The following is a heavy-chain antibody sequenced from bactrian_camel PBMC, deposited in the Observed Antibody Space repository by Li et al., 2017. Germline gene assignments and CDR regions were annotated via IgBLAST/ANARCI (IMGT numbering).Heavy chain of an antibody. J-gene: IGHJ4*01. CDR3: AGASRGGSWSAHR. Sequence: HVQLVETGGGLVQPGGSLRLSCIASGFTFSRNAMAWVRQAPGKGLEWVSSAGGGRTHYADSVKGRFTISKDNAKNTLYLQMNSLKPEDTAVYYCAGASRGGSWSAHRWGQGTQVTVS. CDR1: GFTFSRNA. D-gene: IGHD6*01. CDR2: SAGGGRT. V-gene: IGHV3S9*01.